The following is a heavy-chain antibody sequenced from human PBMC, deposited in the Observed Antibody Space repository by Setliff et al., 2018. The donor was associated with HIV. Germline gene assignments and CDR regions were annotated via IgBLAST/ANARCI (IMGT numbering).Heavy chain of an antibody. CDR1: GFTFSSYA. CDR3: AKDPRAAVATICDY. Sequence: GGSLRLSCAASGFTFSSYAMSWVRQTPEKGLEWVSIITSGGSTYYADSVKGRSTISRDNSKNTLYLQMNSLRAEDTAVYYCAKDPRAAVATICDYWGQGTLVTVSS. D-gene: IGHD5-12*01. CDR2: ITSGGST. J-gene: IGHJ4*02. V-gene: IGHV3-23*01.